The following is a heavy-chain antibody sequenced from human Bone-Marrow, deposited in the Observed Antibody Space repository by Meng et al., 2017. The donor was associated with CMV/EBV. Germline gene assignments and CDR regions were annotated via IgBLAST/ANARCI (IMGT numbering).Heavy chain of an antibody. CDR2: ISYDGSNK. CDR1: GFTFSSYA. CDR3: ARERLRFLDRLSKGAGMDV. J-gene: IGHJ6*02. Sequence: GESLKISCAASGFTFSSYAMHWVRQAPGKGLEWVAVISYDGSNKYYADSVKGRFTISRDNSKNTLYLQMNSLRAEDTAVYYCARERLRFLDRLSKGAGMDVWGQGTTVTVSS. D-gene: IGHD3-3*01. V-gene: IGHV3-30*04.